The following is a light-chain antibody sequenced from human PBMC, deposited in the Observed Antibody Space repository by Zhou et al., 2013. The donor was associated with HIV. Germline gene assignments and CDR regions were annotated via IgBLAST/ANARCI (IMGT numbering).Light chain of an antibody. CDR2: AAS. CDR1: QSISTSH. Sequence: EIVLTQSPGTLSLSPGERAALSCRASQSISTSHLAWYQQKPGQAPRLLIYAASSRAAGIPDRFSGSGSGTDFTLMISRLEPEDFAVYYCQQYGTSPMCSFGQGTKLEIK. V-gene: IGKV3-20*01. J-gene: IGKJ2*04. CDR3: QQYGTSPMCS.